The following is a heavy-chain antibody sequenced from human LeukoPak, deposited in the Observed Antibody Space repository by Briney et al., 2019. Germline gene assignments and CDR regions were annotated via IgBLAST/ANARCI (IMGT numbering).Heavy chain of an antibody. CDR3: ARGAVAEGFDY. V-gene: IGHV4-34*01. CDR1: GGSFSGYY. Sequence: SETLSLTCAVYGGSFSGYYWSWIRQPPGKGLEWIGEINHSGSTIYNPSLKSRVTISVDTSKNQFSLKLSSVTAADTAVYYCARGAVAEGFDYWGQGTLVTVSS. J-gene: IGHJ4*02. D-gene: IGHD6-19*01. CDR2: INHSGST.